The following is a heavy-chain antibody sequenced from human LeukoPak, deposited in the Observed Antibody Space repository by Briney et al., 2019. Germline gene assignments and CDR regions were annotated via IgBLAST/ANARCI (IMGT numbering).Heavy chain of an antibody. CDR3: ARLQGEYTALAY. J-gene: IGHJ4*02. Sequence: GGSLRLSCAASGFFFSTHWMSWVRQAPGKGLEWVVSINQDGSGKHYVDSVKGRFTISRDNANDLVFLQMNSLRAEDTAEYFCARLQGEYTALAYWVQGALVTVSS. V-gene: IGHV3-7*01. CDR2: INQDGSGK. D-gene: IGHD4-17*01. CDR1: GFFFSTHW.